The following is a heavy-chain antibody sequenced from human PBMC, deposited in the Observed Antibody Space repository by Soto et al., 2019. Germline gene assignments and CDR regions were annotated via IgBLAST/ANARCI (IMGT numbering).Heavy chain of an antibody. V-gene: IGHV3-21*01. J-gene: IGHJ6*02. CDR2: ISGSGGYI. CDR1: GFTFSSYV. Sequence: QLVESGGGLVKPGGSLRLSCAASGFTFSSYVMNWVRQAPGKGLEWVSSISGSGGYIYYADSVKGRFTSSRDNAKNSRYLQMNSLRDEDTAVYYCATEKVVPAAITGNPYYYGMDVWGHGTTVTVSS. CDR3: ATEKVVPAAITGNPYYYGMDV. D-gene: IGHD2-2*02.